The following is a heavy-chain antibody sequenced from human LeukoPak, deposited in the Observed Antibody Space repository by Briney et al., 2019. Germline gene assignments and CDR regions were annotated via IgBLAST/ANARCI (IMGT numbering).Heavy chain of an antibody. J-gene: IGHJ4*02. D-gene: IGHD5-12*01. CDR1: GFTFSSYS. CDR3: ARAYSGYDWGLDY. Sequence: PGGSLRLSCAASGFTFSSYSMNWVRQAPGKGREGVSYIISSSSTIYYADSVKGRFTISRDNAKNSLYLQMNSLRAEDTAVYYCARAYSGYDWGLDYWGQGTLVTVSS. V-gene: IGHV3-48*01. CDR2: IISSSSTI.